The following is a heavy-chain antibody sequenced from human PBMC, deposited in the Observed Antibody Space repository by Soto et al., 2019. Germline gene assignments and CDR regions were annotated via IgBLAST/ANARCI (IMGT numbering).Heavy chain of an antibody. V-gene: IGHV3-7*05. D-gene: IGHD3-22*01. Sequence: EVQLVESGGGLVQPGESLRLTCAAYGFSLSNYWMTWVRQAPGKGLEWVANIKQDESRKSYLDSVRGRFTISRDNARNSLYLQMNSLRAEDTALYYCARDVSPGDSTYYLDAFDIWGQGTMVTVSS. CDR2: IKQDESRK. CDR3: ARDVSPGDSTYYLDAFDI. CDR1: GFSLSNYW. J-gene: IGHJ3*02.